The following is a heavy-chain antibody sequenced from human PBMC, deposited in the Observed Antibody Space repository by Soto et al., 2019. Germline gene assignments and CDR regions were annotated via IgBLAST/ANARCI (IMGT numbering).Heavy chain of an antibody. D-gene: IGHD3-10*01. CDR3: ARGYFDSGHGYDL. CDR1: GHLFNNHW. Sequence: GESLKISCKGPGHLFNNHWIGWVRQTPGKGLEWMGLIFTRDSETKTSPSFQGHVSFSVDNSINTVYLQWTSLKTTDTGIYFCARGYFDSGHGYDLWGQGSLVTVSS. J-gene: IGHJ5*02. V-gene: IGHV5-51*01. CDR2: IFTRDSET.